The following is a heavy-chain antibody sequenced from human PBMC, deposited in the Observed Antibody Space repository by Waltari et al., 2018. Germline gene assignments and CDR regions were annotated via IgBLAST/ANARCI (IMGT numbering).Heavy chain of an antibody. D-gene: IGHD2-15*01. V-gene: IGHV4-59*11. CDR1: GGSISSHY. Sequence: QVQLQESGPGLVKPSETLSLTCTVSGGSISSHYWSWIRQPPGKGLEWIGYIYYSGSTNYNPSLKSRVTISVDTSKNQFSLKLSSVTAADTAVYYCAKEIHCSGGSCYYMDVWGKGTTVTVSS. J-gene: IGHJ6*03. CDR3: AKEIHCSGGSCYYMDV. CDR2: IYYSGST.